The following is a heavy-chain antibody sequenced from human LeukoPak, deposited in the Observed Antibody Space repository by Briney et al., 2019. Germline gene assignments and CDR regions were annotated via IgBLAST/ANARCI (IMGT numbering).Heavy chain of an antibody. CDR3: ARSDRERGYSGYDPLHFDY. CDR1: GYTFTSYY. D-gene: IGHD5-12*01. CDR2: INPSGGST. V-gene: IGHV1-46*01. Sequence: ASVKVSCKASGYTFTSYYMHWVRQAPGQGLEWMGIINPSGGSTSYAQKFQGRVTMTRDTSTSTVYMELSSLRSEDTAVYYCARSDRERGYSGYDPLHFDYWGQGTLVTVSS. J-gene: IGHJ4*02.